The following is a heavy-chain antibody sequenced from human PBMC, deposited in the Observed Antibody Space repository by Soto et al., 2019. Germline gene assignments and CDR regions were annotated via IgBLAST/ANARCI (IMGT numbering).Heavy chain of an antibody. J-gene: IGHJ4*02. CDR1: GYSFTTYW. Sequence: GESLKISCQASGYSFTTYWISWVRQMPGKGLECMGSIDPTDSYIDYGPSFEGHVTMSVDRTINTAYLEWSSLKASDSAMYYCARLTLAHDSSGYHIFDHWGQGTLVTVSS. V-gene: IGHV5-10-1*01. D-gene: IGHD3-22*01. CDR3: ARLTLAHDSSGYHIFDH. CDR2: IDPTDSYI.